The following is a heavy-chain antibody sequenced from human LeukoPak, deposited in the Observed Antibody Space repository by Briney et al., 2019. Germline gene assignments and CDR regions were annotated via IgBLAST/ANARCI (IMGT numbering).Heavy chain of an antibody. CDR3: ARRGEPTVTTEIYDY. J-gene: IGHJ4*02. V-gene: IGHV7-4-1*02. Sequence: ASVKVSCKASGYTFTSYGISWVRQAPGQGLEWMGWINTNTGNPTYAQGFTGRFVFSLDTSVSTAYLQISSLKAEDTAVYYCARRGEPTVTTEIYDYWGQGTLVTVSS. CDR2: INTNTGNP. D-gene: IGHD4-11*01. CDR1: GYTFTSYG.